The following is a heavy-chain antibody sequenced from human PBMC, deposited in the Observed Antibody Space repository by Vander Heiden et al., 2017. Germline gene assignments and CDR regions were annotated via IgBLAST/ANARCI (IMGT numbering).Heavy chain of an antibody. CDR2: ISYDGRNK. Sequence: QVPLVESGGGVVQPGRSLRLSCAASGFTLSRYHMHWVRQAPGKGLEWVAFISYDGRNKYYADSVKGRFTISRDNSKNTLYLQMNSLKSEDTAVYNCARDGGDGFNCFDYWGQGNLVTVSS. D-gene: IGHD2-15*01. CDR3: ARDGGDGFNCFDY. J-gene: IGHJ4*02. V-gene: IGHV3-30*04. CDR1: GFTLSRYH.